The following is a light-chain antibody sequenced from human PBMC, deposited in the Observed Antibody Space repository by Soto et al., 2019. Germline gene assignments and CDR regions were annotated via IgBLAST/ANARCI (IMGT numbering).Light chain of an antibody. J-gene: IGKJ1*01. V-gene: IGKV1-39*01. Sequence: TNTKSSLSASVGERVTITCRASQSISSYLNWYQQKPGKAPELLIYAASTLQSGVPSRFSGSGSGTDFTLSICCLQSEDGTRYCCKVYYILLQRFGQGTKVDIK. CDR2: AAS. CDR3: KVYYILLQR. CDR1: QSISSY.